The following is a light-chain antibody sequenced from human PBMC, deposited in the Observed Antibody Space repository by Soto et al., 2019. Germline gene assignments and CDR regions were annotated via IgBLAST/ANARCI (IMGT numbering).Light chain of an antibody. CDR3: HQYNAYPYT. V-gene: IGKV1-5*01. CDR2: DVS. J-gene: IGKJ2*01. CDR1: QSITQW. Sequence: DIRMTQSPSTLSASVCDRVTMTCRASQSITQWLAWFQQKPGKAPNLLIYDVSTLESGVPSRFSGSGSGTEVTLTISSLQPDDLGTYFCHQYNAYPYTFGQGTKVEIK.